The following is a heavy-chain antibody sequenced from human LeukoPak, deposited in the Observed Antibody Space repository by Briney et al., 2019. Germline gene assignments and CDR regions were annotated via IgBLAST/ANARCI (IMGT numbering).Heavy chain of an antibody. D-gene: IGHD1-7*01. J-gene: IGHJ4*02. CDR3: ASQQLGLAD. CDR1: GFPFSSDV. Sequence: GGSLRLSCAASGFPFSSDVMSWVRRAPGKELEWGSGVTGRGSSTYYADSVKGRFTFSRDNSKKMLYLQMSSLRAEDTDMYYYASQQLGLADWGQGPLVTVSS. V-gene: IGHV3-23*01. CDR2: VTGRGSST.